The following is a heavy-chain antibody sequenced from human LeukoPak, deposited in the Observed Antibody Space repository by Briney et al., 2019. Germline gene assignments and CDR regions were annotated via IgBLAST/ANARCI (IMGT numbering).Heavy chain of an antibody. D-gene: IGHD6-19*01. CDR1: GFTFSSYS. CDR2: ISSSSDET. J-gene: IGHJ4*02. CDR3: AKRVAVAGTITGPLDY. V-gene: IGHV3-21*01. Sequence: GGSLRLSCAASGFTFSSYSMNWVRQAPGKGLEWVSCISSSSDETYYADSAKGRFTISRDNAKNSLYLQMNSLRVEDTAVYYCAKRVAVAGTITGPLDYWGQGTLVTVSS.